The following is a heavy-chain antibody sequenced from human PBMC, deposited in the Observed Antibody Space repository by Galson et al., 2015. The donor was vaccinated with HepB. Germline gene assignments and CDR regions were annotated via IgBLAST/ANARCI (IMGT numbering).Heavy chain of an antibody. Sequence: SVKVSCKASGYTFTSYAMHWVRQAPGQRLEWMGWINAGNGNTKYSQKFQGRVTITRDTSASTAYMELSSLRSEDTAVYYCARVSERTYYYGSGSFNWFDPWGQGTLVTVSS. CDR2: INAGNGNT. CDR3: ARVSERTYYYGSGSFNWFDP. J-gene: IGHJ5*02. CDR1: GYTFTSYA. V-gene: IGHV1-3*01. D-gene: IGHD3-10*01.